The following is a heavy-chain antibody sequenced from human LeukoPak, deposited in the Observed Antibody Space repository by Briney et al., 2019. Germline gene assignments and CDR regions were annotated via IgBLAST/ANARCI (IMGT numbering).Heavy chain of an antibody. CDR1: GGSISSYY. V-gene: IGHV4-59*12. D-gene: IGHD3-9*01. CDR2: IYYSVST. J-gene: IGHJ4*02. CDR3: ARGGLRYFDWFFDY. Sequence: SETLSLTCTVSGGSISSYYWSWIRQPPGKGLEWIGYIYYSVSTNYNPSLKSRVTISVDTYKNQFSLKLSSVTAEDTAVYYCARGGLRYFDWFFDYWGQGTLVTVSS.